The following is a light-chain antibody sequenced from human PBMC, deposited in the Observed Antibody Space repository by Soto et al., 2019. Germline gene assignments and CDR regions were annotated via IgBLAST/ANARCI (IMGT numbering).Light chain of an antibody. CDR3: QQYNNWPWT. Sequence: EIVMTQSPATLSVSPWERATLSCRASQSVSSDLAWYHHKPGQAPRLLIYGASTRATGIPARFSGSGSGTEFTLTISSLQSEDFAVYYCQQYNNWPWTFGQGTKVDIK. CDR2: GAS. V-gene: IGKV3-15*01. J-gene: IGKJ1*01. CDR1: QSVSSD.